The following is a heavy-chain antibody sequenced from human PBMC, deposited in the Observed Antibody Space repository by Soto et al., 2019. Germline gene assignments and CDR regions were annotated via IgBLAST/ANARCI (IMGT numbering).Heavy chain of an antibody. V-gene: IGHV1-18*01. D-gene: IGHD6-13*01. Sequence: QVQLVQSGAEVKKPGASVKVSCKASGYTFTSYGINWVRQAPGQGLEWMGWISAYNGNINYAQKLQGRVTMTTDTSTSTAYMELRSLRSDDTAVYYCARDPAPYSTHWYNWFDPWGQGTLVTVSS. CDR1: GYTFTSYG. CDR2: ISAYNGNI. J-gene: IGHJ5*02. CDR3: ARDPAPYSTHWYNWFDP.